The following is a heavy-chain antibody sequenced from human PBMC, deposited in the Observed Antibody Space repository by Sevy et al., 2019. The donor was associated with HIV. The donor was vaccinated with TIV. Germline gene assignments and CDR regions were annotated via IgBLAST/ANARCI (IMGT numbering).Heavy chain of an antibody. D-gene: IGHD4-4*01. CDR1: GYTFTGYY. V-gene: IGHV1-2*02. CDR3: ARVGFTVTTISYYYGMDV. J-gene: IGHJ6*02. CDR2: INPNSGGT. Sequence: SSVKVSCKASGYTFTGYYMHWVRQAPGQGLEWMGWINPNSGGTNYAQKFQGRVTMTRDTSISTACMELSRLRSDDTAVYYCARVGFTVTTISYYYGMDVWGQGTTVTVSS.